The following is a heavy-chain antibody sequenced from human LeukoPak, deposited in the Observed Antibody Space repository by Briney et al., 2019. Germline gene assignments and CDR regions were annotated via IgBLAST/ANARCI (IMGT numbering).Heavy chain of an antibody. J-gene: IGHJ4*02. Sequence: GSLRLSCAASGFTFSSYSMNWVRQAPGKGLEWIGSIYYSGSTYYNPSLKSRVTISVDTSKNQFSLKLSSVTAADTAVYYCARGSRTGIDYWGQGTLVTVSS. D-gene: IGHD1-14*01. V-gene: IGHV4-39*07. CDR3: ARGSRTGIDY. CDR2: IYYSGST. CDR1: GFTFSSYS.